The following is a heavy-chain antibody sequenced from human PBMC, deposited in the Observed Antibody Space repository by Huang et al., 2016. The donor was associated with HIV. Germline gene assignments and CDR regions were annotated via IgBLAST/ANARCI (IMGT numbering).Heavy chain of an antibody. J-gene: IGHJ4*02. V-gene: IGHV3-30*02. Sequence: QVQLVEPGGGVVQPGGSLRLSCTASGFTFGSFGMHWVRQAPGKGLEWVAFIRYDGNNYYYADSVRGRFTISRDNSKDTLYLQMNRLRPDDSAVYYCAKDLTYTFGRHFDYWGRGTLVTVSS. D-gene: IGHD3-3*01. CDR3: AKDLTYTFGRHFDY. CDR2: IRYDGNNY. CDR1: GFTFGSFG.